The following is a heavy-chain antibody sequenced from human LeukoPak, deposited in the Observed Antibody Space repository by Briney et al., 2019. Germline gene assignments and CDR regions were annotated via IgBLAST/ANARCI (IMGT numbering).Heavy chain of an antibody. CDR2: ISSSGRTI. D-gene: IGHD3-22*01. CDR1: GFNFSNYE. CDR3: ARGAEIYYDSSGWLGAFDI. V-gene: IGHV3-48*03. Sequence: GGSLRLSCAASGFNFSNYEMSWVRQAPGKGLEWVSYISSSGRTIYYADSVKGRFTISRDNAKNSLYLQMNSLRAEDTAVYYCARGAEIYYDSSGWLGAFDIWGQGTMVTVSS. J-gene: IGHJ3*02.